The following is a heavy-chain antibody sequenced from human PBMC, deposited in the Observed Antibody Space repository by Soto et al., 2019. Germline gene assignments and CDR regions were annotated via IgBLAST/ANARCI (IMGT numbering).Heavy chain of an antibody. V-gene: IGHV3-23*01. CDR2: ISGSGGST. CDR1: GFTFSSYA. J-gene: IGHJ3*02. CDR3: AKRSGYYDSSGPHDDAFDI. D-gene: IGHD3-22*01. Sequence: EVQLLESGGGLVQPGGSLRLSCAASGFTFSSYAMSWVRQAPGKGLEWVSAISGSGGSTYYADSVKGRFTISRDNSKNTLYLQMNSLRAEDTAVYYCAKRSGYYDSSGPHDDAFDIWGQGTMVTVSS.